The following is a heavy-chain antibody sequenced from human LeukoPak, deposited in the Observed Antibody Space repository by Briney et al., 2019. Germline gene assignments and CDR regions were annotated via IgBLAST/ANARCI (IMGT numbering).Heavy chain of an antibody. CDR2: INHSGST. D-gene: IGHD2-15*01. CDR1: VGSFSGSY. CDR3: ARGRISGGRHDVFDS. Sequence: SETLSLTCAVYVGSFSGSYGSWIRQPPGKGLEWIGEINHSGSTNYNPSLKSRVTISVDTSKNQFSLKLSSVTAADTAVYFCARGRISGGRHDVFDSWGQGTMVTVSS. J-gene: IGHJ3*02. V-gene: IGHV4-34*01.